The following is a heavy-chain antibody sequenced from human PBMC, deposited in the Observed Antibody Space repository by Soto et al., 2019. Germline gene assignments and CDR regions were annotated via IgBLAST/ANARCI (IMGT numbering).Heavy chain of an antibody. D-gene: IGHD3-22*01. J-gene: IGHJ4*02. V-gene: IGHV1-2*02. CDR2: INPGNGNT. Sequence: ASVKVSCKASGYTFTSYGINWVRQAPGRGLEWMGWINPGNGNTNYAQKFQGRVTMTRDTSISTAYMELSRLRSDDTAVYYCARGMNYYDSSGYYYFNYWGQGTLVTVSS. CDR3: ARGMNYYDSSGYYYFNY. CDR1: GYTFTSYG.